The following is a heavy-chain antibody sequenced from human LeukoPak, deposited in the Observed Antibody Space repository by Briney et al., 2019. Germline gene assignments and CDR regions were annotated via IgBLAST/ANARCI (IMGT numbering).Heavy chain of an antibody. J-gene: IGHJ4*02. D-gene: IGHD6-13*01. Sequence: ASVTVSCKASGYTFTGYYMHWVRQAPGQGLEWMGWINPNSGGTNYAQKFQGRVTTTRDTSISTAYMELSRLRSDDTAVYYCARAAAADHFDYWGQGTLVTVSS. CDR3: ARAAAADHFDY. CDR2: INPNSGGT. V-gene: IGHV1-2*02. CDR1: GYTFTGYY.